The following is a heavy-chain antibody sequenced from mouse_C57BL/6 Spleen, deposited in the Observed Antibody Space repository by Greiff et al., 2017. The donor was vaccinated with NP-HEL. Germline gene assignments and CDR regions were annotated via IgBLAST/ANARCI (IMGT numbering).Heavy chain of an antibody. CDR1: GFNIKNTY. CDR2: IDPANGNT. Sequence: EVQLQESVAELVRPGASVKLSCTASGFNIKNTYMHWVKQRPEQGLEWIGRIDPANGNTKYATKFQGKATITADTSSNTAYLQLSSLTAEETAIYYCARVGDGRGYAMEYWGQGTSVTVSS. V-gene: IGHV14-3*01. J-gene: IGHJ4*01. CDR3: ARVGDGRGYAMEY.